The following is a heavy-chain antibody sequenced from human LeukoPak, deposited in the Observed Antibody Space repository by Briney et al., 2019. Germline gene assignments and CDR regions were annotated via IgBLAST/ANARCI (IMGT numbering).Heavy chain of an antibody. D-gene: IGHD6-13*01. Sequence: PSETLSLTCTVSGGSISSSSYYWGWIRQPPGKGLEWIGSIYYSGSTNYNPSLKSRVTISVDTSKNQFSLKLSSVTAADTAVYYCARGAPGDIAAAGADYYYGMDVWGQGTTVTVSS. CDR2: IYYSGST. CDR3: ARGAPGDIAAAGADYYYGMDV. CDR1: GGSISSSSYY. V-gene: IGHV4-39*07. J-gene: IGHJ6*02.